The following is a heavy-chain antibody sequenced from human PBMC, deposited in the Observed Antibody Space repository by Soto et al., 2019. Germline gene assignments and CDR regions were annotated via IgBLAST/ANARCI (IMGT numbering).Heavy chain of an antibody. D-gene: IGHD2-2*01. J-gene: IGHJ4*02. V-gene: IGHV3-23*01. CDR1: GFTFSSYA. CDR2: ISGSGGST. Sequence: GGSLRLSCAASGFTFSSYAMSWVRQAPGKGLEWVSAISGSGGSTYYADSVKGRFTISRDNSKNTLYLQMNSLRAEDTAVYYCAKEWQDIVVVPAAVFDYWGQGTLVTVSS. CDR3: AKEWQDIVVVPAAVFDY.